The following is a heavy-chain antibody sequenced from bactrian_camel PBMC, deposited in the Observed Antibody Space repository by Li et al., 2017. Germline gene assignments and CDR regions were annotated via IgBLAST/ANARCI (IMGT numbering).Heavy chain of an antibody. J-gene: IGHJ4*01. D-gene: IGHD3*01. CDR3: AAALSLNAGWDDFPY. Sequence: HVQLVESGGGSVQAGGSLRLSCSAVGYSRSMKCMGWFRQTPGKEREGVATITRYGTTTYADSVKGRFAISTDTIKNTVTLIMNTLKPEDAAMYYCAAALSLNAGWDDFPYWGQGTQVTVS. V-gene: IGHV3S53*01. CDR2: ITRYGTT. CDR1: GYSRSMKC.